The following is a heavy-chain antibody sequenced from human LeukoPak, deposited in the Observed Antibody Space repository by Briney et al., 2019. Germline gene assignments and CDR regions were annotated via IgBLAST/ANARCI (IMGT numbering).Heavy chain of an antibody. V-gene: IGHV1-18*01. CDR2: ISAYNGNT. CDR1: GYTFTSYG. Sequence: ASVKVSCKASGYTFTSYGISWVRQAPGQGLEWMGWISAYNGNTIYAQKLQGRVTMTTDTSTSTAYMELRSLRSDDTAVYYCARVETYYYDSSGYEHWGQGTLVTVSS. J-gene: IGHJ4*02. D-gene: IGHD3-22*01. CDR3: ARVETYYYDSSGYEH.